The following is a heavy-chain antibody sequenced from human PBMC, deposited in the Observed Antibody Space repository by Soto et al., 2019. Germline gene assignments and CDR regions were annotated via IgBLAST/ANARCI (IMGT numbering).Heavy chain of an antibody. J-gene: IGHJ5*02. CDR2: TGNT. Sequence: SGTLSLTCTVSGCSISGDYWGWIHQSPGNGLEWIGYTGNTNYNPSLKGRVTISVDTSKNQFSLKLSSVIAADTAMYYCARHGREDSRGFYSWFDPWGQGTLVTVS. D-gene: IGHD3-22*01. CDR3: ARHGREDSRGFYSWFDP. V-gene: IGHV4-59*08. CDR1: GCSISGDY.